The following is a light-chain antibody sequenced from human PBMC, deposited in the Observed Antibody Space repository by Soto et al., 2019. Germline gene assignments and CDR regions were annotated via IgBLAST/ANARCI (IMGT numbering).Light chain of an antibody. CDR3: QQSYSSPFT. CDR1: QSISSY. J-gene: IGKJ3*01. V-gene: IGKV1-39*01. CDR2: AAS. Sequence: DIQMTQSPSSLSASVGDIVTITFRSRQSISSYLNWYQQKPGKAPNLLIYAASSLHSGAPSRFSGSGSGTDFTLTISSLQPEDFASYYCQQSYSSPFTFGPGTKVDI.